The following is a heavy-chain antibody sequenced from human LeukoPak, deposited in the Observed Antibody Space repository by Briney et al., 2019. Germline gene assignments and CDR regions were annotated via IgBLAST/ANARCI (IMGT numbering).Heavy chain of an antibody. CDR1: GLTFSSYW. J-gene: IGHJ3*02. CDR2: IKPDGSET. D-gene: IGHD4-17*01. CDR3: ARDPNGDYIGAFDM. V-gene: IGHV3-7*03. Sequence: GGSLRLSCAASGLTFSSYWMTWVRQAPGKGLEWVANIKPDGSETYYLDPVKGRFTISRDNSKYTLFLQMNSLRAEDTAVYYCARDPNGDYIGAFDMWGPGTMVTVSS.